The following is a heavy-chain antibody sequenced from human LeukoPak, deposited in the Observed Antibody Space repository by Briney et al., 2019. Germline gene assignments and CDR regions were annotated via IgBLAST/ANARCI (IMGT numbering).Heavy chain of an antibody. Sequence: GASVKVSCKASGYTFTSYYMHWVRQAPGQGLEWMGIINPSGGSTSYAQKFQGRVTMTRDTSTSTVYMELSSLRSEDTAVYYCASLGGYCTNGVCQADIDYWGQGTLVTVSS. V-gene: IGHV1-46*01. CDR2: INPSGGST. J-gene: IGHJ4*02. CDR3: ASLGGYCTNGVCQADIDY. CDR1: GYTFTSYY. D-gene: IGHD2-8*01.